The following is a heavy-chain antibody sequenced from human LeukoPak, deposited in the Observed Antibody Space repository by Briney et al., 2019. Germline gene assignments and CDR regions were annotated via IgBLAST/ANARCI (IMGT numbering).Heavy chain of an antibody. CDR2: IYYSGST. CDR1: GGSISSYY. Sequence: SETLSLTCTVSGGSISSYYWSWIRQPPGKGLEWIGYIYYSGSTNYNPSLKSRVTISVDTSKNQFSLKLSSVTAAGTAVYYCARLYYDSSGYYPFDYWGQGTLVTVSS. V-gene: IGHV4-59*08. D-gene: IGHD3-22*01. CDR3: ARLYYDSSGYYPFDY. J-gene: IGHJ4*02.